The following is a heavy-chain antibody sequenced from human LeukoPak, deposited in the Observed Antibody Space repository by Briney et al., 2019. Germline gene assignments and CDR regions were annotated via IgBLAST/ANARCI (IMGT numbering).Heavy chain of an antibody. J-gene: IGHJ4*02. CDR3: GKVPITMIVVVITEVGYFDY. CDR1: GFTFSSYA. CDR2: ISGSGGST. D-gene: IGHD3-22*01. Sequence: PGGSLRLSCAASGFTFSSYAMSWVRQAPGKGLEWVSAISGSGGSTYYADSVKGRFTISRDNSKNTLYLQMNSLRAEDTAVYYCGKVPITMIVVVITEVGYFDYWGQGTLVTVSS. V-gene: IGHV3-23*01.